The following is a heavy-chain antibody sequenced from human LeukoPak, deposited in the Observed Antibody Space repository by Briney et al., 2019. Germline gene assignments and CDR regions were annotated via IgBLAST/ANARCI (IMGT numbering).Heavy chain of an antibody. J-gene: IGHJ6*02. CDR1: GFTFSSYA. D-gene: IGHD3-10*01. Sequence: GGSLRLSCAASGFTFSSYAMSWVRQAPEKGLEWVSAISGSGGSTYYADSVKGRFTISRDNSKNTLYLQMNSLRAEDTAVYYCAKDMGYYGSGNHYGMDVWGQGTTVTVSS. V-gene: IGHV3-23*01. CDR2: ISGSGGST. CDR3: AKDMGYYGSGNHYGMDV.